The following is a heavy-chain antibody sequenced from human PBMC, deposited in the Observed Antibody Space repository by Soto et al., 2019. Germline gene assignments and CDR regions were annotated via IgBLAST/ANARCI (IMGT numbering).Heavy chain of an antibody. V-gene: IGHV4-34*01. J-gene: IGHJ3*02. CDR2: INHSGST. CDR1: GGSFSGYY. CDR3: ARGPSLGYCSGGSCPDAFDI. D-gene: IGHD2-15*01. Sequence: SETLSLTCAVYGGSFSGYYWSWIRQPPGKGLEWIGEINHSGSTNYNPSLKSRVTISVGTSKNQFSLKLSSVTAADTAVYYCARGPSLGYCSGGSCPDAFDIWGQGTMVTVSS.